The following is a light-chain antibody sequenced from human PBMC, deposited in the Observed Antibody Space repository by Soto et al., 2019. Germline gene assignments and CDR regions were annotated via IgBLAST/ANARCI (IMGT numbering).Light chain of an antibody. V-gene: IGKV3-11*01. CDR1: QSVDRY. CDR2: DAY. J-gene: IGKJ2*02. CDR3: QQRGKWPST. Sequence: EVVLTQSPDTLSLSPGETATLSCRASQSVDRYIAWYQQKVGQAPRLLIYDAYTRATGVGARFTGSGAATHFSLTTSRPWPEDFSVYFSQQRGKWPSTFGPGTKVEMK.